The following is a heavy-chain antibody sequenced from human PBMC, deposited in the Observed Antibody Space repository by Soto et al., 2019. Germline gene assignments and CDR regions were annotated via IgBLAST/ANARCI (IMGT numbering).Heavy chain of an antibody. V-gene: IGHV1-2*02. CDR1: GYTFTGYY. CDR3: ASQNLVNYSDGSGVIDR. Sequence: ASVKVSCKASGYTFTGYYMHWVRQAPGQGLEWMGWINPNSGGTNYAQKFQGRVTMTRDTSISTAYMELSRLRSDDTAVYYCASQNLVNYSDGSGVIDRWGQGTLFTAPQ. CDR2: INPNSGGT. D-gene: IGHD3-22*01. J-gene: IGHJ5*02.